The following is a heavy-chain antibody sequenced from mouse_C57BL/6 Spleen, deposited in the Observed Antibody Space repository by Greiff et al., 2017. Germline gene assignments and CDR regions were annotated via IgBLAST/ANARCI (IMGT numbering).Heavy chain of an antibody. J-gene: IGHJ3*01. V-gene: IGHV3-8*01. CDR3: ARSLDDYDGSLAY. CDR1: GYSITSDY. CDR2: ISYSGST. D-gene: IGHD2-4*01. Sequence: EVKLVESGPGLAKPSQTLSLTCSVTGYSITSDYWNWIRKFPGNKLEYMGYISYSGSTYYNPSLKSRISITRDTSKNQYYLQLNSVTTEDTATYXCARSLDDYDGSLAYWGQGTLVTVSA.